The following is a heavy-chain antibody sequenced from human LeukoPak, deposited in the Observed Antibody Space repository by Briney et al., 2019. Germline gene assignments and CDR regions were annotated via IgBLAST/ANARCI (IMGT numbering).Heavy chain of an antibody. J-gene: IGHJ5*02. CDR1: GGSISSYY. V-gene: IGHV4-59*01. Sequence: SETLSLTCTVSGGSISSYYWSWIRQPPGKGLEWIGYIYYSGSTNYNPSLTSRVTISVDTSKNQFSLKLSSVTAADTAVYYCARASNWFDPWGQGTLVTVSS. CDR2: IYYSGST. CDR3: ARASNWFDP.